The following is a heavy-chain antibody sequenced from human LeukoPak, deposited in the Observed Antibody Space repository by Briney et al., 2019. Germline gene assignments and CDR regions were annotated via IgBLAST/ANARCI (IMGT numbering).Heavy chain of an antibody. CDR1: GDSISSYY. D-gene: IGHD3-22*01. CDR3: ARDRSGSSGYYSSFDY. J-gene: IGHJ4*02. Sequence: PSETLSLTCNVSGDSISSYYWIWIRQPAGKGLEWIGRLYTSGSTNHNPSLKSRITMSVDTSKNQFSLKLSSVTAADTAVYYCARDRSGSSGYYSSFDYWGQGILVTASS. CDR2: LYTSGST. V-gene: IGHV4-4*07.